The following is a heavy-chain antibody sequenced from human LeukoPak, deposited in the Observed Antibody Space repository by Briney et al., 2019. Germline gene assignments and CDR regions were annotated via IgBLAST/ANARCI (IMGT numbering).Heavy chain of an antibody. Sequence: GGSLRLSCAASGFTFSSYSINWVRQAPGKGLEWVSSISSSSSYIYYADSVKGRFTISRDNAKNSLYLQMNSLRAEDTAVYYCASSGYSSSWYSNNWFDPWGQGTLVTVSS. CDR2: ISSSSSYI. V-gene: IGHV3-21*01. J-gene: IGHJ5*02. D-gene: IGHD6-13*01. CDR3: ASSGYSSSWYSNNWFDP. CDR1: GFTFSSYS.